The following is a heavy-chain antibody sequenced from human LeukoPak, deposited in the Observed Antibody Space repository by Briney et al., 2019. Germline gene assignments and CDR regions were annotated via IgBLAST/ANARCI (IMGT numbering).Heavy chain of an antibody. V-gene: IGHV3-9*01. D-gene: IGHD3-22*01. CDR1: GFIFDDYG. J-gene: IGHJ3*02. CDR3: AKDMSGGRDHDSRDGGGFDI. CDR2: ISWKSDRI. Sequence: GGSLRLSCAASGFIFDDYGMHWVRQGPGKGLEWVSGISWKSDRITYADSVKGRFTISRDNAKKSLYLQMNSLRAEDTALYYCAKDMSGGRDHDSRDGGGFDIWGQGTMVTVTS.